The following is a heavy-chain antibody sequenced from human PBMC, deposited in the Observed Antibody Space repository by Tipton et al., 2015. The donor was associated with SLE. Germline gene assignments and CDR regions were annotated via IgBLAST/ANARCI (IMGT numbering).Heavy chain of an antibody. J-gene: IGHJ4*02. CDR3: ARRHYSGPFDS. CDR2: IDYTANP. CDR1: GGSISSSSFY. D-gene: IGHD5-12*01. Sequence: TLSLTCTVSGGSISSSSFYWGWIRQPPGKGLEWIGNIDYTANPNYSPSLKSRVTISIDTSTNHFSLKLNSVTAADTAVYYCARRHYSGPFDSWGQGTLVTVSS. V-gene: IGHV4-61*05.